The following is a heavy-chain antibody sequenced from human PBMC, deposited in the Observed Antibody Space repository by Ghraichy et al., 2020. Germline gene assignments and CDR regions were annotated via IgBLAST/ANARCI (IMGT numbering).Heavy chain of an antibody. D-gene: IGHD3-3*01. Sequence: SETLSLTCTVSGDSISSYYWSWIRQPPGKGLEWIGYIYYSGSTNYNPSLKSRVTISVDTSKNQFSLKLSSVTAADTAVYYCARVGWSGYSDYWGQGTLVTVSS. J-gene: IGHJ4*02. V-gene: IGHV4-59*01. CDR2: IYYSGST. CDR3: ARVGWSGYSDY. CDR1: GDSISSYY.